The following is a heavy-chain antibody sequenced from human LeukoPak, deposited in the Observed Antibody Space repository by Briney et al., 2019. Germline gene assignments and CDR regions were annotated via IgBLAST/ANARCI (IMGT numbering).Heavy chain of an antibody. Sequence: SVKVSCKASGGTFSSYAISWVRQAPGQGLEWMGGIIPIFGTANYAQKFQGRVTITADESTSTAYMELSSLRSEDTAVYYCAREDQYCSSTSCYTHYHYWGQGTLVTVSS. CDR3: AREDQYCSSTSCYTHYHY. V-gene: IGHV1-69*13. CDR1: GGTFSSYA. D-gene: IGHD2-2*02. CDR2: IIPIFGTA. J-gene: IGHJ4*02.